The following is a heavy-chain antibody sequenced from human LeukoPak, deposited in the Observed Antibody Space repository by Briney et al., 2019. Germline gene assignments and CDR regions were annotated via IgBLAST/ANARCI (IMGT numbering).Heavy chain of an antibody. J-gene: IGHJ6*03. CDR2: INTNTGNP. V-gene: IGHV7-4-1*02. Sequence: ASVKVSCKASRYTFTNYAMNWVRQAPGQELEWMGWINTNTGNPTYAQRFTGRFVFSLDTSVSTAYLEMSSLKAEDTDVYYCARSIGESGYMDVWGKGTTVTVS. D-gene: IGHD6-13*01. CDR3: ARSIGESGYMDV. CDR1: RYTFTNYA.